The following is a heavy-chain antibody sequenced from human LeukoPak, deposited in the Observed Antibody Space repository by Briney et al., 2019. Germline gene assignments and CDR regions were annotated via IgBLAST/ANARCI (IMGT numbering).Heavy chain of an antibody. Sequence: PSETLSLTCTVSGGSVSSSRSYWGWIRQSPVKGLEWIGSFYFSGSTYYNPSLKSRVSISLDTSKNQFSLKLTSVTAADTAVYYCANPNGFSYGFFDSWGQGILVTVSS. D-gene: IGHD5-18*01. J-gene: IGHJ4*02. V-gene: IGHV4-39*01. CDR1: GGSVSSSRSY. CDR3: ANPNGFSYGFFDS. CDR2: FYFSGST.